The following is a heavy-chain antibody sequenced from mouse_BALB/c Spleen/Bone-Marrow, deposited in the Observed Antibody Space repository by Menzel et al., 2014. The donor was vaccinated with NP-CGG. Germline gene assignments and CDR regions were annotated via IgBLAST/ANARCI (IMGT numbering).Heavy chain of an antibody. CDR2: INNNGGST. D-gene: IGHD1-1*01. J-gene: IGHJ1*01. Sequence: EVMLVESGGGLVQPGGSLKLSCVASGFTFSSYGMSWVRQTPDKRLELVATINNNGGSTYYPDSVKGQFTISRDNAKNTLYLRMSSLKSEDTAMYYCARVYGWYFDVWGAGTTVTVSS. CDR1: GFTFSSYG. V-gene: IGHV5-6-3*01. CDR3: ARVYGWYFDV.